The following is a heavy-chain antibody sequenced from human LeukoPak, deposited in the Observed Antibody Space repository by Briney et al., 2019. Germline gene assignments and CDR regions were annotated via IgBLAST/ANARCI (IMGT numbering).Heavy chain of an antibody. CDR1: GGSVSSYY. V-gene: IGHV4-59*02. Sequence: SETLSLTCTVSGGSVSSYYWSWIRQPPGKGLEWIVYIYYSGSTNYNPSLKSRVTISVDTSKNQFSLKLSSVTAADTAVYYCARVNGDYGSYYYYYMDVWGKGTTVTVSS. CDR2: IYYSGST. J-gene: IGHJ6*03. CDR3: ARVNGDYGSYYYYYMDV. D-gene: IGHD4-17*01.